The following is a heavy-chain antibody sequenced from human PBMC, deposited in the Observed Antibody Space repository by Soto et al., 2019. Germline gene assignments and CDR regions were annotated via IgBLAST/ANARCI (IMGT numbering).Heavy chain of an antibody. CDR1: GFTFNNYA. J-gene: IGHJ4*02. Sequence: EVQLLESGGGLVQPGGSLRLSCAASGFTFNNYAMTWVRQAPGKGLEWVSAISGGGDTTSYADSVKGRFTVSRDGSKNTLYLQMRSLGGEDTALYLLTEGRGGLGNLTPRVDFWGQGTLVTVSS. CDR3: TEGRGGLGNLTPRVDF. CDR2: ISGGGDTT. V-gene: IGHV3-23*01. D-gene: IGHD3-16*01.